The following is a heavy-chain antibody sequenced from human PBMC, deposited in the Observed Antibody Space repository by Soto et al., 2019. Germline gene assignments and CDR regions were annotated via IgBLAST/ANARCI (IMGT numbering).Heavy chain of an antibody. V-gene: IGHV3-7*01. Sequence: GGSLRLSCAASGFTFDSYWMSWVRQAPGKGLEWVATIKQDGTDKYYVDSVKGRFTVSRDNAKNSLYLQVDSLRAEDTAVYYCARYTGQYDYWGQGTPVTVSS. CDR3: ARYTGQYDY. J-gene: IGHJ4*02. CDR1: GFTFDSYW. CDR2: IKQDGTDK.